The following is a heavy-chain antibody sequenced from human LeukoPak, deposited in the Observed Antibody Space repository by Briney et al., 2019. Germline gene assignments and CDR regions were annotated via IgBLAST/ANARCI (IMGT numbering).Heavy chain of an antibody. J-gene: IGHJ4*02. D-gene: IGHD2-15*01. CDR1: GGSISTYY. V-gene: IGHV4-59*01. Sequence: KPSETLSLTCTVSGGSISTYYWSWLRQPPGKGLEWIGYIYYSGSTNFNPSLKSRVTISFDTSKNQFSLRLTSVTAADTAVYYCARESDVGAVFHFDYWGQGTLVTVSS. CDR3: ARESDVGAVFHFDY. CDR2: IYYSGST.